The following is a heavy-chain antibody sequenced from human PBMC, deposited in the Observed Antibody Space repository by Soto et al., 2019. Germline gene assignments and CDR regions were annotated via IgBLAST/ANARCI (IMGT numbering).Heavy chain of an antibody. CDR1: GYTFTSYG. CDR3: ARRQWLVGGYYCGMDV. CDR2: TSAYNGNT. D-gene: IGHD6-19*01. Sequence: QVQLVQSGAEVKKPGASVKVSCKASGYTFTSYGISWVRQAPGQGLEWMGWTSAYNGNTNYAQKLQGRVTMTTDTPTSTAYMELRSLRSDDTAVYYCARRQWLVGGYYCGMDVWGQGTTVTVSS. J-gene: IGHJ6*02. V-gene: IGHV1-18*01.